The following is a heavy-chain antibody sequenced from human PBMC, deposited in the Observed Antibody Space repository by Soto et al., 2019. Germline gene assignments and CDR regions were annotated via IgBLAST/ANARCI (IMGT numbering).Heavy chain of an antibody. CDR1: GYTFSNHW. J-gene: IGHJ6*02. V-gene: IGHV5-51*01. CDR2: IFPRDSDT. Sequence: GESLKISCQGSGYTFSNHWINWVRLVPGKGLERMGIIFPRDSDTRYSPSLQGQVIISVDKSTNTAYLQWTRLTASDTAIYYCAQSIEGGPMDLWGQGTTVTVSS. D-gene: IGHD1-26*01. CDR3: AQSIEGGPMDL.